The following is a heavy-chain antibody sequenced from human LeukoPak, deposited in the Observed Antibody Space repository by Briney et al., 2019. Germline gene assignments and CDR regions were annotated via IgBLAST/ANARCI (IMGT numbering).Heavy chain of an antibody. J-gene: IGHJ6*02. D-gene: IGHD6-13*01. Sequence: ASVKVSCKASGYTFTGYYMHWVRQAPGQGLEWMGWINPNSGGTNYAQKLQERVTITRDMSTSTAYMELSSLRSEDTAVYYCAATISADTDYYGMDAWGQGTTVTVSS. CDR2: INPNSGGT. CDR3: AATISADTDYYGMDA. CDR1: GYTFTGYY. V-gene: IGHV1-2*02.